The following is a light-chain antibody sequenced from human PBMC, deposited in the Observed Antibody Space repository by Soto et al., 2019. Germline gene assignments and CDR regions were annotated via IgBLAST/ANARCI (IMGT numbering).Light chain of an antibody. CDR1: QSVSSSY. J-gene: IGKJ5*01. CDR2: GAS. CDR3: QQYGSSPTIA. V-gene: IGKV3-20*01. Sequence: EIVLTQSPGTLSLSPGERATLSCRASQSVSSSYLAWYQQKPGQAPRLLIYGASSRATGIPDRFSGSGSGTDFTLTISRLETEDFAVYYCQQYGSSPTIAFCQGTRLEIK.